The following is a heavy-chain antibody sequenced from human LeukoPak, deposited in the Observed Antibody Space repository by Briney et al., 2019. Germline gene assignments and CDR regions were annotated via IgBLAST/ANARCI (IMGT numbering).Heavy chain of an antibody. D-gene: IGHD3-22*01. CDR1: RFTFSDSY. J-gene: IGHJ4*02. CDR3: AGTYDSSGYSEY. Sequence: GGSLRLSCAASRFTFSDSYMSWIRQAPGKGLEWVSYISTSGRIIYYADSVKGRFTISRDNAKNSLYLQMNSLRAEDTAVYYCAGTYDSSGYSEYWGQGTLVTVSA. CDR2: ISTSGRII. V-gene: IGHV3-11*01.